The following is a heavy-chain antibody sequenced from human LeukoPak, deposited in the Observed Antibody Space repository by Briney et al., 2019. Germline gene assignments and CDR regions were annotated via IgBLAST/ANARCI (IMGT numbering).Heavy chain of an antibody. Sequence: PSETLSLTCTVSGDSISNSDYHWGWIRQSPGKGLEWIGSVYYSGSTNYSPSLKSRFTISIDTSQNHFSLKLSSVTAADTAVYYCARPPGETWGLFDHWGQGTLVTASS. J-gene: IGHJ4*02. CDR1: GDSISNSDYH. D-gene: IGHD3-16*01. CDR3: ARPPGETWGLFDH. CDR2: VYYSGST. V-gene: IGHV4-39*02.